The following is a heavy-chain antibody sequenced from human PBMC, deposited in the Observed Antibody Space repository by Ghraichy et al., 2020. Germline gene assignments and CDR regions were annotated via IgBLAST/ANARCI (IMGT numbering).Heavy chain of an antibody. J-gene: IGHJ6*02. Sequence: TLSLTCPVSGGSISSSSYYWGWIRQPPGKGLEWIGSIYYSGSTYYNPSLKSRVTISVDTSKNQFSLKLSSVTAADTAVYYCARGPGAVYGSGSKEGYGMDVWVRGTTVTVSS. D-gene: IGHD3-10*01. CDR3: ARGPGAVYGSGSKEGYGMDV. CDR2: IYYSGST. CDR1: GGSISSSSYY. V-gene: IGHV4-39*01.